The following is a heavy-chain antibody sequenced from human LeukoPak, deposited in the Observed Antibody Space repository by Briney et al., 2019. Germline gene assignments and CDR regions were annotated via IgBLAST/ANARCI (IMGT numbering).Heavy chain of an antibody. CDR1: GFIFSNYA. Sequence: GGSLRLSCAASGFIFSNYALMWLRQSPGKGLEWVSAIRGSGGGTFYADSVKGRFTISRDNAKNSLYLQMNSLRAEDTAVYYCARHTGYSSSSDYWGQGTLVTVSS. CDR2: IRGSGGGT. CDR3: ARHTGYSSSSDY. D-gene: IGHD6-13*01. V-gene: IGHV3-23*01. J-gene: IGHJ4*02.